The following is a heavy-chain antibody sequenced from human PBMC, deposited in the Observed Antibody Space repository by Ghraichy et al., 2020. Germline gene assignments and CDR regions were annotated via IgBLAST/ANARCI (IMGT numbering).Heavy chain of an antibody. D-gene: IGHD6-19*01. Sequence: GGSLRLSCAASGFTFSSYWMTWVRQAPGKGLEWVANIDEDGGEKNYVDSLKGRFTISRDDAKNSVYLQINSLRVEDTGIYYCARDAYRRGWSSRLDQWGQGTLVTVSS. CDR3: ARDAYRRGWSSRLDQ. CDR1: GFTFSSYW. V-gene: IGHV3-7*01. CDR2: IDEDGGEK. J-gene: IGHJ4*02.